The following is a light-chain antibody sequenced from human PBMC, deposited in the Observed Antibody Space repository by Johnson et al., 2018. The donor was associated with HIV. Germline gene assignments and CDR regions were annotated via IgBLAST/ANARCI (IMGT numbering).Light chain of an antibody. J-gene: IGLJ1*01. V-gene: IGLV1-51*01. CDR3: ETWDNSLRSGGV. CDR1: SSNIGNNY. CDR2: ETN. Sequence: QSMLTQPPSVSAAPGQKVTISCSGSSSNIGNNYVSWYQQLPGTAPKLLIYETNKRPSGIPDRFSGSKSGTSATLGITGHQTGDEADYSCETWDNSLRSGGVFGHGTKVTVL.